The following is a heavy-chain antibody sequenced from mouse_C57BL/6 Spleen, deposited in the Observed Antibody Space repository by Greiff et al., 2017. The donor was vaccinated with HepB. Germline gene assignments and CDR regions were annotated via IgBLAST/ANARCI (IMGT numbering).Heavy chain of an antibody. CDR2: ISSGGSYT. J-gene: IGHJ3*01. V-gene: IGHV5-6*01. CDR1: GFTFSSYG. Sequence: EVKLQESGGDLVKPGGSLKLSCAASGFTFSSYGMSWVRQTPDKRLEWVATISSGGSYTYYPDSVKGRFTISRDNAKNTLYLQMSSLKSEDTAMYYCARQSTTVVVDGVWFAYWGQGTLVTVSA. D-gene: IGHD1-1*01. CDR3: ARQSTTVVVDGVWFAY.